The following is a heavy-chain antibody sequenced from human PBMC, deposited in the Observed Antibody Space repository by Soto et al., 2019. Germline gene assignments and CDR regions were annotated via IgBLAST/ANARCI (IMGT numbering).Heavy chain of an antibody. CDR3: AHCRGGVASF. CDR2: VYWDDDK. V-gene: IGHV2-5*02. CDR1: GFSLNTRDVG. J-gene: IGHJ4*02. Sequence: QITLNESGPALVKPTQTLTLTCTFSGFSLNTRDVGVGWIRQPPGKALEWLGVVYWDDDKTYSPSLKSRLTIPKDTPKNQVVLRMTKMAPVDTATYYCAHCRGGVASFWGQGTLVTVSS. D-gene: IGHD3-16*01.